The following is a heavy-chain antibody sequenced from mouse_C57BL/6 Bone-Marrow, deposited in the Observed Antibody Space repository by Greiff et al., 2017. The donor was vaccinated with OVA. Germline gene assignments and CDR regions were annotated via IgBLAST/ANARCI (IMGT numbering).Heavy chain of an antibody. Sequence: QVQLQQPGAELVMPGASVKLSCTASGYSFTSYWMHWVKQRPGQGLEWIGEIDPSDSYTNYNQQFKGKSTLTVDKSSSTAYLQLSSLTSEDSAIYYSERDDECWGKGTTLTVSS. CDR3: ERDDEC. V-gene: IGHV1-69*01. CDR1: GYSFTSYW. CDR2: IDPSDSYT. J-gene: IGHJ2*01.